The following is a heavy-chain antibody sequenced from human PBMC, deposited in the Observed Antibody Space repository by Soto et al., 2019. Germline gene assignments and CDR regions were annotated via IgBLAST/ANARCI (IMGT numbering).Heavy chain of an antibody. CDR2: IYYSGST. Sequence: SETLSLTCTVSGGSISSSSYYWGWIRQPPGKGLEWIGSIYYSGSTYYNPSLKSRVTISVDTSKNQFSLKLSSVTAADTAVYYCARQNYDFWSGYYTQPKYYYYYYMDVWGKGTTVTVSS. CDR1: GGSISSSSYY. CDR3: ARQNYDFWSGYYTQPKYYYYYYMDV. D-gene: IGHD3-3*01. J-gene: IGHJ6*03. V-gene: IGHV4-39*01.